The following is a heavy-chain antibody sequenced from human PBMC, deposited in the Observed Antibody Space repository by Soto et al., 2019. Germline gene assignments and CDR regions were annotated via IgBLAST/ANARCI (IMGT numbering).Heavy chain of an antibody. CDR3: ARDQPGYSYGYGLGY. Sequence: EVQLVESGGGLVKPGGCLRLSCAASGFTFSSYSMNWVRQAPGKGLEWVSSISSSSSYIYYADSVKGRFTISRDNAKNSLYLQMNSLRAEDTAVYYCARDQPGYSYGYGLGYWGQGTLVTVSS. V-gene: IGHV3-21*01. CDR1: GFTFSSYS. D-gene: IGHD5-18*01. CDR2: ISSSSSYI. J-gene: IGHJ4*02.